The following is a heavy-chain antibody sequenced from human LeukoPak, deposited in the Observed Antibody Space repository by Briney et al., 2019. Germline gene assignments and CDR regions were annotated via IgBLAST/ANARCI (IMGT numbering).Heavy chain of an antibody. CDR2: NSTTSSYI. Sequence: GGSLRLSCAASGFTFSSYSMNWVRQAPGKGLEWVSSNSTTSSYIYHADSVKGRFTISRDNARNSLYLQMNSLRAEDTAVYYCARTHSDYDSSGLDYWGQGTLVTVSS. V-gene: IGHV3-21*01. CDR1: GFTFSSYS. CDR3: ARTHSDYDSSGLDY. D-gene: IGHD3-22*01. J-gene: IGHJ4*02.